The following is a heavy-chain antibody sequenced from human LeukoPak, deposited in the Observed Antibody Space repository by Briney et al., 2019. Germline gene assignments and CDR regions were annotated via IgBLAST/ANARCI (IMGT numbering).Heavy chain of an antibody. CDR2: ISAHNGNT. CDR1: GYTFTNYD. CDR3: ARLAYGANYIDY. D-gene: IGHD4-17*01. V-gene: IGHV1-18*01. Sequence: AASVKVSCKASGYTFTNYDINWVRQAPGQGLEWMGWISAHNGNTNYAQKLQGRVTMTIDTSTSTAYMEMRSLRSDDTAVYYCARLAYGANYIDYWGQGTLVTVSS. J-gene: IGHJ4*02.